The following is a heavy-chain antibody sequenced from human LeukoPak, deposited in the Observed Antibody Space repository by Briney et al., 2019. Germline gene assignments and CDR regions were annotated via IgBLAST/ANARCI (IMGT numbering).Heavy chain of an antibody. CDR2: INHSGST. Sequence: PSETLSLTCAVYGGSFSGCYWSWIRQPPGKGLEWIGEINHSGSTNYNPSLKSRVTISVDTSKNQFSLKLSSVTAADTAVYYCARGRGYSYGWYSDYWGQGTLVTVSS. CDR3: ARGRGYSYGWYSDY. V-gene: IGHV4-34*01. J-gene: IGHJ4*02. D-gene: IGHD5-18*01. CDR1: GGSFSGCY.